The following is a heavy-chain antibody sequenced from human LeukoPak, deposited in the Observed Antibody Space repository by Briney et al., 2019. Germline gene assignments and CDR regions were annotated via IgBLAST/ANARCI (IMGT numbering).Heavy chain of an antibody. CDR2: INPNSGGT. CDR1: GFTFSSYA. Sequence: RTGGSLRLSCAASGFTFSSYAMHWVRQAPGQGLEWMGWINPNSGGTNYAQKFQGRVTMTRDTSISTAYMELSRLRSDDTAVYYCASGYYGSGNLDYWGQGTLVTVSS. V-gene: IGHV1-2*02. D-gene: IGHD3-10*01. J-gene: IGHJ4*02. CDR3: ASGYYGSGNLDY.